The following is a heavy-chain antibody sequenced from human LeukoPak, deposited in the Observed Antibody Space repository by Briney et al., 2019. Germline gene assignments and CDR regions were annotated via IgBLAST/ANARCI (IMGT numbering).Heavy chain of an antibody. Sequence: PGGSLTLSCAASGFTFSHAWMSWVRQAPGKGLEWVGRVKSKTDGGTTDYTAPVKGRFTISRDDSKNTVYLQMNSLKTEDTAVYYCTTMVGSLHYWGQGTLVTVSS. V-gene: IGHV3-15*01. D-gene: IGHD2-15*01. CDR1: GFTFSHAW. CDR2: VKSKTDGGTT. J-gene: IGHJ4*02. CDR3: TTMVGSLHY.